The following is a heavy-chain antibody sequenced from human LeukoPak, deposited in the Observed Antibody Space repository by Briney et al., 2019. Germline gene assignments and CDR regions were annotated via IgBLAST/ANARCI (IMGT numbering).Heavy chain of an antibody. D-gene: IGHD3-22*01. CDR2: INHSGST. CDR1: GGSFSSYY. J-gene: IGHJ4*02. V-gene: IGHV4-34*01. CDR3: ARWAFYYYDSSGYDY. Sequence: PSETLSLTCAVYGGSFSSYYWSWIRQPPGKGLEWIGEINHSGSTNYNPSLKSRVTISVDTSKNQFSLKLSSVTAADTAVYYCARWAFYYYDSSGYDYWGQGTLVTVSS.